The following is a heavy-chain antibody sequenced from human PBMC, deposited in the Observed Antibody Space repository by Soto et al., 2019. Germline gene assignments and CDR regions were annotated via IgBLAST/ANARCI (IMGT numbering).Heavy chain of an antibody. J-gene: IGHJ4*02. CDR1: GAYISSYY. CDR3: ARAFGSTMPSLF. CDR2: IYYSGST. Sequence: ETLSRTCPVSGAYISSYYWTWIRQPPGKGLEWIGYIYYSGSTNYNPSLKSRVTMSIDTSKNQFSLKLSSVTAADTAVYYCARAFGSTMPSLFWGQGTLVTVYS. V-gene: IGHV4-59*01. D-gene: IGHD2-2*01.